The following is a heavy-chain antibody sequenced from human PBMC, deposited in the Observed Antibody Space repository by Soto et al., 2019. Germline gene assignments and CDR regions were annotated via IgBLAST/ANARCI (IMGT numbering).Heavy chain of an antibody. D-gene: IGHD3-10*01. Sequence: QVQLVQSGAEVKKPGASVELSCKASGYAFTSYYVHWERQAPGQGLEWMGIIHPSGGSTTYAQKSRGRVTMSRDTATSPVYMELRRPTSEDTAVYFSARDALLGSGSYVTGWLESGGQGTLVTVSS. V-gene: IGHV1-46*03. CDR1: GYAFTSYY. CDR2: IHPSGGST. CDR3: ARDALLGSGSYVTGWLES. J-gene: IGHJ5*01.